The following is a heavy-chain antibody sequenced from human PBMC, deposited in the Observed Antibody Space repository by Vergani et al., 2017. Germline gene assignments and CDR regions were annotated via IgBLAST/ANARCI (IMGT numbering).Heavy chain of an antibody. CDR1: GFTFSSYW. V-gene: IGHV3-7*01. J-gene: IGHJ4*02. D-gene: IGHD3-3*01. Sequence: EVQLVESGGGLVQPGGSLRLSCAASGFTFSSYWMSWVRQAPGKGLEWVANTKQDGSEKHYVGSVKGRFTISRDNAKNSLYLQMNSLRAEDTAVYYCAREGAGTIFGVVKEDWGQGTLVTVSS. CDR2: TKQDGSEK. CDR3: AREGAGTIFGVVKED.